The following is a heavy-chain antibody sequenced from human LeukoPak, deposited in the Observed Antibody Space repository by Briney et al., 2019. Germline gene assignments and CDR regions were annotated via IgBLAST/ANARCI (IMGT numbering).Heavy chain of an antibody. V-gene: IGHV3-23*01. CDR1: GFTFSSYA. D-gene: IGHD4-17*01. J-gene: IGHJ4*02. CDR2: ISGSGGST. Sequence: GGSLGLSCAASGFTFSSYAMSWVRQAPGKGLEWVSAISGSGGSTYYADSVKGRFTISRDNSKNTLYLQMNSLRAEDTAVYYCARSSTAGYYFDYWGQGTLVTVSS. CDR3: ARSSTAGYYFDY.